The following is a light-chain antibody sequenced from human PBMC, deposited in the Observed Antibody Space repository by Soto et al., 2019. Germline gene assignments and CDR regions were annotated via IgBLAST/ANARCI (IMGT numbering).Light chain of an antibody. CDR1: SSDVGSYNL. J-gene: IGLJ1*01. Sequence: QSALTQPASVSGSPGQSITISCTGTSSDVGSYNLVTWYQQHPGKAPKLMIYEGSKRPSGVSNRFSGSKSGNTASLTISGLQAEDEADYYCCSYAGRAYVFELGPRSPS. CDR2: EGS. CDR3: CSYAGRAYV. V-gene: IGLV2-23*01.